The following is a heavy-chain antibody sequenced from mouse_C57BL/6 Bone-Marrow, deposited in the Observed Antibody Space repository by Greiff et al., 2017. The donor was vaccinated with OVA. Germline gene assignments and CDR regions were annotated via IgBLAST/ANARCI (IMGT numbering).Heavy chain of an antibody. J-gene: IGHJ3*01. CDR1: GYAFSSSW. CDR2: IYPGDGDT. D-gene: IGHD4-1*01. V-gene: IGHV1-82*01. Sequence: VQLKESGPELVKPGASVKISCKASGYAFSSSWMNWVKQRPGKGLEWIGRIYPGDGDTNYNGKFKGKATLTADKSSSTAYMQLSSLTSEDSAVYFCARGGGTGTFAYWGQGTLVTVSA. CDR3: ARGGGTGTFAY.